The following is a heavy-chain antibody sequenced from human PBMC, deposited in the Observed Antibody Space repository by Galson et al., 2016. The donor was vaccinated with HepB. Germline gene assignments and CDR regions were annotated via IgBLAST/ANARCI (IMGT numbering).Heavy chain of an antibody. CDR2: TYYRSKWYH. D-gene: IGHD2-8*01. Sequence: CAISGDSVSSNSAAWNWIRQSPSRGLEWLGRTYYRSKWYHDYAVSVKSRILINPDTSKNHFSLQLNSVTPADTAVYYCARTKWGWFDPWGQGTLVTVSS. V-gene: IGHV6-1*01. CDR3: ARTKWGWFDP. J-gene: IGHJ5*02. CDR1: GDSVSSNSAA.